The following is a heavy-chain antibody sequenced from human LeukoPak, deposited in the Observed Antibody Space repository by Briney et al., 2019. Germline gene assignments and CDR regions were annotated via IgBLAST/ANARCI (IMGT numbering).Heavy chain of an antibody. Sequence: SETLSLTCTVSGDSISSGSYYWTWIRQPAGKGLEWIGRISSSGSTNYNPSLKSRVTISVDTSKNQFSLKLSSVTAADTAVYFCARGPYSYDSSGAFDIWGQGTMVTVSS. J-gene: IGHJ3*02. CDR3: ARGPYSYDSSGAFDI. CDR1: GDSISSGSYY. V-gene: IGHV4-61*02. D-gene: IGHD3-22*01. CDR2: ISSSGST.